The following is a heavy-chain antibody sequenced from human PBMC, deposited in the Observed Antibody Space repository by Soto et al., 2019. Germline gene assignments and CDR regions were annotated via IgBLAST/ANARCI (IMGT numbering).Heavy chain of an antibody. Sequence: ASVKVSCKASGYSFTDYHIHWVRQAPGQGLEWLGRINPKSGGTSTAQKFQGWVTMTTDTSISTASMELTRLTSDDTAIYYCARGDSTDCSNGVCSFFYNHDMDVWGQGTLVTVSS. D-gene: IGHD2-8*01. CDR1: GYSFTDYH. CDR3: ARGDSTDCSNGVCSFFYNHDMDV. CDR2: INPKSGGT. V-gene: IGHV1-2*04. J-gene: IGHJ6*02.